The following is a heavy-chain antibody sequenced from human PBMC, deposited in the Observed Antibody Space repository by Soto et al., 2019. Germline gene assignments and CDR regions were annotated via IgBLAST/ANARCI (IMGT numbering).Heavy chain of an antibody. Sequence: GCLRLSCAASGFTFSSYAMHWVRRAPGKGLEWVAVIAYDGRNKYYADSVKGRFTISRDNSKNTLYLQMNSLRIEDTAVYYCARELERVFDYWGQGTLVTVSS. CDR1: GFTFSSYA. V-gene: IGHV3-30*04. D-gene: IGHD1-1*01. J-gene: IGHJ4*02. CDR3: ARELERVFDY. CDR2: IAYDGRNK.